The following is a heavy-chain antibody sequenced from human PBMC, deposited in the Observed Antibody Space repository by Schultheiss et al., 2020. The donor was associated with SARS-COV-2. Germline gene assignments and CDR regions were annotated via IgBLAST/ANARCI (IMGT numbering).Heavy chain of an antibody. D-gene: IGHD1-1*01. J-gene: IGHJ5*02. V-gene: IGHV4-61*02. CDR1: GGSISSGSYY. CDR2: IYTSGST. Sequence: SQTLSLTCTVSGGSISSGSYYWSWIRQPAGKGLEWIGRIYTSGSTNYNPSLKSRVTISVDTSKNQFSLKLSSVTAADTAVYYCAREPVQSRYNWNDLGWFDPWGQGTLVTVSS. CDR3: AREPVQSRYNWNDLGWFDP.